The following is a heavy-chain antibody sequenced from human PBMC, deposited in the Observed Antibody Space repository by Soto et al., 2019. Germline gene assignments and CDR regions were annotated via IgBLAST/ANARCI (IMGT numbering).Heavy chain of an antibody. CDR1: GFTFSSYT. J-gene: IGHJ6*02. CDR2: ISSSSSYI. D-gene: IGHD2-2*01. V-gene: IGHV3-21*01. CDR3: ARDVLVLSSTPYNYGMDV. Sequence: EVQLVESGGGLVKPGGSLRLSCAGSGFTFSSYTMNWVRQAPGKGLEWVSSISSSSSYIYYADSGKGRFTISRDNAKNSLYLELVSLRAEDTAVYYCARDVLVLSSTPYNYGMDVWGQGTKVTVSS.